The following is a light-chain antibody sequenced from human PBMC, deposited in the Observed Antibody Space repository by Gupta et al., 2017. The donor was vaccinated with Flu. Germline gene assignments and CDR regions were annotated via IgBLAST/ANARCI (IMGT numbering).Light chain of an antibody. CDR2: KAS. J-gene: IGKJ1*01. CDR1: QYISSS. Sequence: SPSTLSASVGDTVTITCRARQYISSSLAWYQQKPGKAPKLLIFKASTLLSDVPSRFGGGGSGTEFTLTISSLQPDDFATYYCQQYYNYWTFGQGTKVEIK. V-gene: IGKV1-5*03. CDR3: QQYYNYWT.